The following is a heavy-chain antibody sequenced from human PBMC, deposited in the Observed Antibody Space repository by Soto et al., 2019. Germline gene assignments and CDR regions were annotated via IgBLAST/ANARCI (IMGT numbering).Heavy chain of an antibody. D-gene: IGHD1-26*01. CDR2: IYVADSDT. CDR1: GYSFTNSW. V-gene: IGHV5-51*01. J-gene: IGHJ4*02. Sequence: GESLKISCQGFGYSFTNSWIGWVRQMPGKGLEWMGIIYVADSDTRYSPSFQGQVTISVDKSISTAYLQWSSLKASDTAIYYCAKGLIHGGNFDYWGQGTLVTVSS. CDR3: AKGLIHGGNFDY.